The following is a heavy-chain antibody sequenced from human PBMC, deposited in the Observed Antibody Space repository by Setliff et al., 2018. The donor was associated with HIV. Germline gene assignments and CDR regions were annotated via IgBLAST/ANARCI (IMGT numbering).Heavy chain of an antibody. J-gene: IGHJ4*02. CDR3: ASGSVSGDTFDY. D-gene: IGHD2-21*02. V-gene: IGHV1-69*13. Sequence: ASVKVSCKASGGTFNNYAISWVRQAPGQGLEWMGGIIPIFGTTHYAQRFQGRVTITADDSTSTAYMDLSTLRSEDMAIYYCASGSVSGDTFDYWGQGTLVTVSS. CDR2: IIPIFGTT. CDR1: GGTFNNYA.